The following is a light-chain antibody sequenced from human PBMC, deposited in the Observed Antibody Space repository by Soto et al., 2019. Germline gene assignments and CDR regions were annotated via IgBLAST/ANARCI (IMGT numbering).Light chain of an antibody. V-gene: IGKV3-15*01. CDR1: QSVASN. Sequence: DIVMTQSPATLSVSPGERATLSCRASQSVASNLAWYQQRPGQAPRLLIYGASTSATGVPVRFSGSGSGTEFTLTISRLQSEDFAVYYCHHYNNWPHTFGGGTKVEIK. CDR3: HHYNNWPHT. CDR2: GAS. J-gene: IGKJ4*01.